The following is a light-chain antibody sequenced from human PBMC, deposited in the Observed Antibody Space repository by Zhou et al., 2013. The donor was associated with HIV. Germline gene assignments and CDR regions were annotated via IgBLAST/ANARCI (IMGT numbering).Light chain of an antibody. CDR1: QSIVSY. J-gene: IGKJ1*01. Sequence: DIQMTQSPSSLSASVGDRVTVTCRASQSIVSYVNWYQQKPGKAPKLLIYAASSLQSGVPSRFSGSESGTEFTLTISSLQPEDFATYYCQQYNSYPWTFGQGTKVEVK. CDR3: QQYNSYPWT. CDR2: AAS. V-gene: IGKV1-39*01.